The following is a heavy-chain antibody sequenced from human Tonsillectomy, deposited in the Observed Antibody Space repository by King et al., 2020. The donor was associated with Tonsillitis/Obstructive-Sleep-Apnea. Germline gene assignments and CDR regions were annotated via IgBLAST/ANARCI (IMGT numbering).Heavy chain of an antibody. Sequence: VQLVESGAEVKKPGESLKISCKGSGYSFTSYWIGWVRQMPGKGLEWMGIIYPGDSDTRYSPSFQGQVTISADKSISTAYLQWSSLKASDTAMYYCARPLWSGYYSHDAFDIWGQGTMVTVSS. CDR2: IYPGDSDT. CDR1: GYSFTSYW. CDR3: ARPLWSGYYSHDAFDI. J-gene: IGHJ3*02. V-gene: IGHV5-51*03. D-gene: IGHD3-3*01.